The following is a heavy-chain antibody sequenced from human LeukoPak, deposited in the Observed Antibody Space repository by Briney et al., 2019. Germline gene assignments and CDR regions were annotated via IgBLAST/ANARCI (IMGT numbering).Heavy chain of an antibody. CDR2: IYYSGST. Sequence: SETLSLTCTVSGGSISSSSYYWGWIRQPPGKGLEWIGSIYYSGSTYYNPSLKSRVTISVDTSKYQFSLKLSSVTAADTAVYYCARGGVGVPAANDYWGQGTLVTVSS. V-gene: IGHV4-39*07. CDR3: ARGGVGVPAANDY. D-gene: IGHD2-2*01. J-gene: IGHJ4*02. CDR1: GGSISSSSYY.